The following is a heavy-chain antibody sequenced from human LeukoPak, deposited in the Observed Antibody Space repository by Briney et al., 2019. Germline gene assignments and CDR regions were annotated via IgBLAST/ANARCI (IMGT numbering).Heavy chain of an antibody. CDR2: IWYDGSNK. CDR1: GFTFSSYG. CDR3: ASIALSTVTTFDY. J-gene: IGHJ4*02. Sequence: GGSLRLSCAASGFTFSSYGMHSVRQAPGKGLEWVAVIWYDGSNKYYADSVKGRFTISRDNSENTLYLQMNSLRAEDTAVYYCASIALSTVTTFDYWGQGTLVTVSS. D-gene: IGHD4-17*01. V-gene: IGHV3-30*19.